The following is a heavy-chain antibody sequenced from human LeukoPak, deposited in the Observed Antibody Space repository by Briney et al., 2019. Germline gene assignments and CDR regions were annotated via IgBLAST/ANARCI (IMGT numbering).Heavy chain of an antibody. CDR3: AKDIGPWSADAFDI. J-gene: IGHJ3*02. D-gene: IGHD2-8*01. CDR1: GFTFDDYA. CDR2: ISWNSGSI. V-gene: IGHV3-9*01. Sequence: GGSLRLSCAASGFTFDDYAMHWVRQAPGKGLEWVSGISWNSGSIGYADSVKGRFTISRDNAKNSLYLQMNSLRAEDTALYYCAKDIGPWSADAFDIWGQGTMVTVSS.